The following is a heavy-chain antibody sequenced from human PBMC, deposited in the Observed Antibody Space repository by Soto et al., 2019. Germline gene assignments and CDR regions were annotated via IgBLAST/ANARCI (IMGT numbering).Heavy chain of an antibody. CDR2: IYYSGST. V-gene: IGHV4-59*01. CDR3: ARDRDGYNFFDY. CDR1: GGSINAYY. J-gene: IGHJ4*02. D-gene: IGHD5-12*01. Sequence: QVQLQESGPGLVKPSETLSLTCTVSGGSINAYYWNWIRQPPGKGLEWIGYIYYSGSTNYNPSLKSRFTVSIDTSKNQFSLKVSSVTAADTAVYYCARDRDGYNFFDYWGQGTLVTVSS.